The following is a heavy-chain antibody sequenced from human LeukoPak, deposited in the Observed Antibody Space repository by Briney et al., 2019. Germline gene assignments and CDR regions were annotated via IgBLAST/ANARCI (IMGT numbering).Heavy chain of an antibody. V-gene: IGHV4-34*01. D-gene: IGHD3-9*01. CDR1: GGFFSGYY. CDR3: ARGVGNILTGYSLDY. CDR2: INHSGST. Sequence: SETLSLTCAVYGGFFSGYYWSWIRQPPGKGLEWVGEINHSGSTNYNPSLKSRVTISVDTSKNQFSPKLSSVTAADTAVYYCARGVGNILTGYSLDYWGQGTLVTVSS. J-gene: IGHJ4*02.